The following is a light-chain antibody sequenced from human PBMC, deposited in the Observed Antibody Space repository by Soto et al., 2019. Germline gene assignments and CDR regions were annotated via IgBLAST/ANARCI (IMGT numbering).Light chain of an antibody. V-gene: IGLV2-23*01. CDR1: SSDVGSYNL. CDR3: AAWDDSLNAL. Sequence: QSALTQPASVSGSPEQSITISCTGTSSDVGSYNLVSWYQQHPGKAPKVMIYEATKRPSGVSNRFSGSKSGNTASLTISGLQAEDEADYYCAAWDDSLNALFGTGTKLTVL. CDR2: EAT. J-gene: IGLJ1*01.